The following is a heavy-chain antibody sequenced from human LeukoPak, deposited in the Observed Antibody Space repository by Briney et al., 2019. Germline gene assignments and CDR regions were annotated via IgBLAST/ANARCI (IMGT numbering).Heavy chain of an antibody. V-gene: IGHV3-9*01. J-gene: IGHJ4*02. CDR2: MTSNSDSI. D-gene: IGHD3-9*01. Sequence: PGSSLRLSCAASGFIFSDHAMHWVRQTPGKGLEWVSGMTSNSDSIGYADSVKGRFTISRDNAKNTLYLQMNSLRAEDTAVYYCARDILTGYYRTEFDYWGQGTLVTVSS. CDR3: ARDILTGYYRTEFDY. CDR1: GFIFSDHA.